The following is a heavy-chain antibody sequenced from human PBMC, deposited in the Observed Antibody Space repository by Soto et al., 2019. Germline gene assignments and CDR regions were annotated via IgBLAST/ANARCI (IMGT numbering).Heavy chain of an antibody. CDR1: GFTFSGSA. J-gene: IGHJ4*02. Sequence: PGGSLSLSCAASGFTFSGSAMHWVRQASGKGLEWVGRIRSKANSYATAYAASVKGRFTISRDDSKNMAYVQMNSLKTEDTAVYYCTSPPQAFAGIAADGTLNYYWGQGTLVTVSS. V-gene: IGHV3-73*01. CDR3: TSPPQAFAGIAADGTLNYY. CDR2: IRSKANSYAT. D-gene: IGHD6-13*01.